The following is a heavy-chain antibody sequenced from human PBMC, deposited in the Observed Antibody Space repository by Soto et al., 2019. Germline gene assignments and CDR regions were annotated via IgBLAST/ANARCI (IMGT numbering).Heavy chain of an antibody. CDR3: ARGYYYDSNGYYQNAFDI. V-gene: IGHV1-18*04. Sequence: ACVNVSCQSSGYTFTSYCISWVRQAPGQGREWMGWISAYNGNTNYAQKLQGRVTMTTDTSTSTAYMELRSLRSDDTAVYYCARGYYYDSNGYYQNAFDIWGQGTMVTVSS. CDR1: GYTFTSYC. J-gene: IGHJ3*02. CDR2: ISAYNGNT. D-gene: IGHD3-22*01.